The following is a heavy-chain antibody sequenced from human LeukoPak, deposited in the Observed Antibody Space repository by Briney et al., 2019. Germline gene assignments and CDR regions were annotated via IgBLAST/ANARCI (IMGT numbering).Heavy chain of an antibody. D-gene: IGHD5-18*01. J-gene: IGHJ4*02. Sequence: GGSLRLSCAASGFTFSSYSMNWVRQAPGKGLEWVSYISSSGSTIYYADSVKGRFTISRDNAKNSLYLQMNSLRAEDTAVYYCARSHITAMVGGHYFDYWGQGTLVTVSS. CDR2: ISSSGSTI. CDR1: GFTFSSYS. CDR3: ARSHITAMVGGHYFDY. V-gene: IGHV3-48*01.